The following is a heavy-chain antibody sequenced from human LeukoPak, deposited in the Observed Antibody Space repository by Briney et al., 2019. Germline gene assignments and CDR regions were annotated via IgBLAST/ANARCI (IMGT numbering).Heavy chain of an antibody. CDR3: AKLRAQVYSSSQN. CDR2: IPGSGGST. V-gene: IGHV3-23*01. D-gene: IGHD6-6*01. Sequence: GGSLRLSCAAFGFTFSSYGMSWVRQAPGKGLEWLSAIPGSGGSTYYADSVKGRFTISRDNSKNTLYLQMDSLRADDTAVYYCAKLRAQVYSSSQNWGQGTLVTVSS. J-gene: IGHJ4*02. CDR1: GFTFSSYG.